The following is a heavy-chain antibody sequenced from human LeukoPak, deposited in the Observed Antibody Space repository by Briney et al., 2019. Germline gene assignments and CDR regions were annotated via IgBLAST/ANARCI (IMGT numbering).Heavy chain of an antibody. V-gene: IGHV3-23*01. CDR2: ISGSGGST. D-gene: IGHD1-20*01. Sequence: GGSLRLSCAASGFTFSSYAMSWVRQALGKGLEWVSAISGSGGSTYYADSVKGRFTISRDNSKNTLYLQMNSLRAEDTAVYYCARGEYNWNDLHLWGQGTLVTVSS. CDR3: ARGEYNWNDLHL. CDR1: GFTFSSYA. J-gene: IGHJ5*02.